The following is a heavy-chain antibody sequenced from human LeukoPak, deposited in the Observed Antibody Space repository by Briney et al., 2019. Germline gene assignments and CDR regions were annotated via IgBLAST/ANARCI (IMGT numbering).Heavy chain of an antibody. CDR2: ISSSSAYI. J-gene: IGHJ3*02. D-gene: IGHD5-24*01. Sequence: GGSLRLSCAASGFTFSSYSMNWVRQAPGKGLEWVSFISSSSAYISYADSVKGRFTISRDNAKNSLYLQMNNLRAEDTAVYYCAKKMDDAFDIWGQGTMVTVSS. CDR1: GFTFSSYS. CDR3: AKKMDDAFDI. V-gene: IGHV3-21*01.